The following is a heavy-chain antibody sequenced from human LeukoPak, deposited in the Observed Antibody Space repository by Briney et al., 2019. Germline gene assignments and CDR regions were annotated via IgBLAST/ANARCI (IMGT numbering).Heavy chain of an antibody. D-gene: IGHD6-19*01. Sequence: SVKVSCKASGGTFSSYAISWVRQAPGQGLEWMGRIIPIFGTANYAQKFQGRVTITTDESTSTAYMELSSLRSEDTAVYYWARDVTVAGTFTRQNYYYYYMDVWGKGTTVTVSS. CDR3: ARDVTVAGTFTRQNYYYYYMDV. J-gene: IGHJ6*03. V-gene: IGHV1-69*05. CDR1: GGTFSSYA. CDR2: IIPIFGTA.